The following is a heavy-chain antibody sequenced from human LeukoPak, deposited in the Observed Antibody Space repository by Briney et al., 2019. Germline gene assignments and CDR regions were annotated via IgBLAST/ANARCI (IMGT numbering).Heavy chain of an antibody. CDR3: ARAVTSTEGY. V-gene: IGHV3-7*03. CDR1: GFTFSTYW. Sequence: GGSLRPSCAASGFTFSTYWMTWVRQAPGKGLEWVASIREDGSEKYYVDSVKGRLTISRDNAQKSLYLEMNSLRVEDTAVYYCARAVTSTEGYWGQGTLVTVSS. J-gene: IGHJ4*02. CDR2: IREDGSEK.